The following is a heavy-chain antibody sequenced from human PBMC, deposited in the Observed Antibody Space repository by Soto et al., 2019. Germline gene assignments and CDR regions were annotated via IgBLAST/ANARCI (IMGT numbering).Heavy chain of an antibody. J-gene: IGHJ6*02. V-gene: IGHV4-34*01. CDR1: GGSFSGYY. CDR3: ARGRKTTVTPYYCYGMDV. D-gene: IGHD4-17*01. CDR2: INHSGST. Sequence: PSETLSLTCAVYGGSFSGYYWSWIRRPPGKGLEWIGEINHSGSTNYNPSLKSRVTISVDTSKNQFSLKLSSVTAADTAVYYCARGRKTTVTPYYCYGMDVWGQGTTVTVS.